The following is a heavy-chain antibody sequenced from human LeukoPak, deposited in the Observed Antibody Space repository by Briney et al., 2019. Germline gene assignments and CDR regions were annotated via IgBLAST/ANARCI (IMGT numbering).Heavy chain of an antibody. V-gene: IGHV1-18*01. CDR1: GYTFTSYG. D-gene: IGHD3-3*01. J-gene: IGHJ4*02. CDR2: ISAYNGNT. CDR3: ARADFWSGYYDY. Sequence: ASVKVSCKASGYTFTSYGISWVRQAPGQGLEWMGWISAYNGNTNYAQKLQGRVTMTTDTSTSTAYKELWSLRSDDTAVYYCARADFWSGYYDYWGQGTLVTVSS.